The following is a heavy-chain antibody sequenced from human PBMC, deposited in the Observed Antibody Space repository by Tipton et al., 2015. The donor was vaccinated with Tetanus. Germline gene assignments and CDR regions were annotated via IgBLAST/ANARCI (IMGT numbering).Heavy chain of an antibody. CDR3: ARGPPRLQFSY. CDR1: GGSFSGYD. CDR2: INHSGGT. V-gene: IGHV4-34*01. Sequence: TLSLTCAVYGGSFSGYDWNWIRQPPGKGLEWIGEINHSGGTNYSPSLKSRVTISVDTSKNQFSLRLSSVTAADTAVYYCARGPPRLQFSYWGQGTLVTVSS. D-gene: IGHD5-24*01. J-gene: IGHJ4*02.